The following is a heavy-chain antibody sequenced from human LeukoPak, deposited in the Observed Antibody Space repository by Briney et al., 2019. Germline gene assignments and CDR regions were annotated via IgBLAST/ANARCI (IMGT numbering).Heavy chain of an antibody. J-gene: IGHJ4*02. CDR3: AKDILDYYDSSGTDY. D-gene: IGHD3-22*01. CDR2: ISGSGGST. Sequence: PGGSLRLSCAASGFTFSSYAMSWVRQAPGKGLEWVSAISGSGGSTYYADSVKGRFTISRDNSKNTLYLQMNSLRAEDTAVYYCAKDILDYYDSSGTDYWGQGTLATVSS. CDR1: GFTFSSYA. V-gene: IGHV3-23*01.